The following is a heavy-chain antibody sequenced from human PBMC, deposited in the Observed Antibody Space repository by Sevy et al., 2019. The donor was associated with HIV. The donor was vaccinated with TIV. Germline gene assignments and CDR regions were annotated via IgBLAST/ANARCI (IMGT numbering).Heavy chain of an antibody. Sequence: ASVKVSCKASGGTFSSYAISWVRQAPGQGLEWMRGIIPIFGTANYAQKFQGRVTITADESTSTAYMELSSLRSEDTAVYYCARDRSRVVPAATHYYYYGMDVWGQGTTVTVSS. J-gene: IGHJ6*02. CDR1: GGTFSSYA. CDR3: ARDRSRVVPAATHYYYYGMDV. D-gene: IGHD2-2*01. CDR2: IIPIFGTA. V-gene: IGHV1-69*13.